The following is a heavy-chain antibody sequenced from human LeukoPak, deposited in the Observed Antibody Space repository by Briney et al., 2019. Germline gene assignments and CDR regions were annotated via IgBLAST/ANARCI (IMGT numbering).Heavy chain of an antibody. CDR2: ISGSGGST. CDR3: AKGVQVSFDV. CDR1: GFTFSSYA. J-gene: IGHJ3*01. Sequence: GGSLRLSCAASGFTFSSYAMSWVRQAPGKGLEWVSTISGSGGSTDYADSVKGRFTISRDNSKNTLYLQMNSLRAEDTAVYYCAKGVQVSFDVWGQGTMVTVSS. D-gene: IGHD5-18*01. V-gene: IGHV3-23*01.